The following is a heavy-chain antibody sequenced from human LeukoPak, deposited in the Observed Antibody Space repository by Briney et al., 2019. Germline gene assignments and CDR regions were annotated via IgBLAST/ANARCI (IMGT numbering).Heavy chain of an antibody. CDR1: GFTFSNYG. CDR2: IKQDGSEE. Sequence: GGSLRLSCAASGFTFSNYGMHWVRQAPGKGLQWVANIKQDGSEEYYVDSVKGRFTVSRDNAKNSLYLQMNSLRAEDTAVYYCARDLAGLWGSYPIDYWGQGTLVTVSS. V-gene: IGHV3-7*01. D-gene: IGHD3-16*02. CDR3: ARDLAGLWGSYPIDY. J-gene: IGHJ4*02.